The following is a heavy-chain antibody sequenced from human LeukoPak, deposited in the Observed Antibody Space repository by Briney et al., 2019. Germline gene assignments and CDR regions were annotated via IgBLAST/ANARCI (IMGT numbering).Heavy chain of an antibody. V-gene: IGHV3-23*01. Sequence: PGGSLRLSCAASGFTFSSYAMSWVRQAPGKGLEWVSAISGSGGSTYYADSVKGRFTISRDNSKNTLYLQMNSLRAEDTAVYYCAKRRAYDFWSGYYVLDYWGQGTLVTVSS. D-gene: IGHD3-3*01. CDR2: ISGSGGST. J-gene: IGHJ4*02. CDR3: AKRRAYDFWSGYYVLDY. CDR1: GFTFSSYA.